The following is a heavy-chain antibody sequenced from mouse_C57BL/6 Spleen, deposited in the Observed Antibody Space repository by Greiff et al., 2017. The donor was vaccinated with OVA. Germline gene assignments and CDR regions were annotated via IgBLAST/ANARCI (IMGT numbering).Heavy chain of an antibody. CDR3: ARDRGMVPFDY. CDR1: GFTFSSYA. J-gene: IGHJ2*01. V-gene: IGHV5-4*01. D-gene: IGHD2-10*02. Sequence: EVMLVESGGGLVKPGGSLKLSCAASGFTFSSYAMSWVRQTPEKRLEWVATISDGGSYTYYPDNVKGRFTISRDNAKNNLYLQMSHLKSEDTAMYYCARDRGMVPFDYWGQGTTLTVSS. CDR2: ISDGGSYT.